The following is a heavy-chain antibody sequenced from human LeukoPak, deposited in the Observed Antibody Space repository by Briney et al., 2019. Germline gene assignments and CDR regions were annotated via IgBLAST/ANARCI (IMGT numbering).Heavy chain of an antibody. CDR2: IYYSGST. CDR1: GGSISSGGYY. CDR3: ARAQHYYDSSTDWYFDL. Sequence: PSETLSLTCTVSGGSISSGGYYWSWIRQHPGKGLEWIGYIYYSGSTYYNPSLKSRVTISVDTSKNQFSPKLSSVTAADTAVYYCARAQHYYDSSTDWYFDLWGRGTLVTVSS. V-gene: IGHV4-31*03. J-gene: IGHJ2*01. D-gene: IGHD3-22*01.